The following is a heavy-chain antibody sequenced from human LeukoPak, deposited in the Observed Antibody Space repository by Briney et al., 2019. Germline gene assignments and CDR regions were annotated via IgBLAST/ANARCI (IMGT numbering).Heavy chain of an antibody. CDR1: GFTFSNYA. Sequence: GGSLRLSCAASGFTFSNYAMHWVRQAPGKGLEWVAVVWYGGSNKYYADSVKGRFTISRDNPKNTLDLQMNSLRVEDTAYYYCAKDIGGSYSGLDSWGLGTLVTVSS. CDR2: VWYGGSNK. V-gene: IGHV3-30*02. CDR3: AKDIGGSYSGLDS. J-gene: IGHJ4*02. D-gene: IGHD1-26*01.